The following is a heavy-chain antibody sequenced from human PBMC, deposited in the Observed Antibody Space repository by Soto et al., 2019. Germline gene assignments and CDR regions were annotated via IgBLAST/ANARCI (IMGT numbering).Heavy chain of an antibody. CDR2: ISYDGSNK. Sequence: QVQLVESGGGVVQPGRSLRLSCAASGFTFSSYAMHWVRQAPGKGLEWVAVISYDGSNKYYADSVKGRFTISRDNSKNTLYLQMNSLRAEDTAVYYCARDFPTFEVLPLATHGGMDVWGQGTTVTVSS. J-gene: IGHJ6*02. CDR3: ARDFPTFEVLPLATHGGMDV. CDR1: GFTFSSYA. D-gene: IGHD5-12*01. V-gene: IGHV3-30-3*01.